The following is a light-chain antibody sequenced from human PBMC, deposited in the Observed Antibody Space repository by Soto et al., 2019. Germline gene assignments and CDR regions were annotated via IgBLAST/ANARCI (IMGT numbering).Light chain of an antibody. V-gene: IGKV1-12*01. J-gene: IGKJ4*01. CDR1: QGISSW. CDR2: ATS. Sequence: DIQMTQSPSSVSASVGDRVTITCRASQGISSWLAWCQQKPGEAPKLLVYATSSWQSGVPSRFSGSGSGTYFTLTISSLQPEDFATYYCQQANSFPLTFGGGTKVDIK. CDR3: QQANSFPLT.